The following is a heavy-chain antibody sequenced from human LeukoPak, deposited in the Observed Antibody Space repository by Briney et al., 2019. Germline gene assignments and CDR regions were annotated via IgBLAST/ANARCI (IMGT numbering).Heavy chain of an antibody. V-gene: IGHV3-21*01. D-gene: IGHD3-16*01. CDR1: GFTFSSYS. J-gene: IGHJ4*02. CDR3: GRDPDHGAVDY. Sequence: GGSLRLSSAASGFTFSSYSMNWVRQAPGKGLEWVSSISSSSSYIYYADSVKGRFSISRDNAKNSLHLQMNSLRVEDTAVYYCGRDPDHGAVDYWGQGTLVTVSS. CDR2: ISSSSSYI.